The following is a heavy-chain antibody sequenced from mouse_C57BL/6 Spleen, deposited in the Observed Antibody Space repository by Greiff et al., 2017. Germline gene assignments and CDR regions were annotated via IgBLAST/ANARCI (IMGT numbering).Heavy chain of an antibody. D-gene: IGHD2-4*01. V-gene: IGHV1-15*01. CDR3: TRGGDYDGDWFAY. CDR2: IDPETGGT. J-gene: IGHJ3*01. CDR1: GYTFTDYE. Sequence: QVQLKESGAELVRPGASVTLSCKASGYTFTDYEMHWVKQTPVHGLEWIGAIDPETGGTAYNQKFKGKAILTADKSSSTAYMELRSLTSEDSAVYYCTRGGDYDGDWFAYWGQGTLVTVSA.